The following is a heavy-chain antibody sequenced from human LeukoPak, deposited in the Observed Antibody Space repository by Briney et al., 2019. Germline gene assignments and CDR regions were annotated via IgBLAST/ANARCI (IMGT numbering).Heavy chain of an antibody. CDR3: ARDGYYDSSGYGTGAEYFQH. Sequence: GGSLRLSCAAPGFTLSSYSMNWVRQAPGKGLEWVSSISSSSSYICYADSVKGRFTISRDNAKNSLYLQMNSLRAEDTAVYYCARDGYYDSSGYGTGAEYFQHWGQGTLVTVSS. CDR1: GFTLSSYS. V-gene: IGHV3-21*01. D-gene: IGHD3-22*01. J-gene: IGHJ1*01. CDR2: ISSSSSYI.